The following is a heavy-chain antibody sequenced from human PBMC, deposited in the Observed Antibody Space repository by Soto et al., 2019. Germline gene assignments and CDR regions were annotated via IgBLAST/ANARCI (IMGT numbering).Heavy chain of an antibody. CDR1: GYAFGGYA. CDR2: VSAYSGHT. J-gene: IGHJ4*02. D-gene: IGHD4-17*01. V-gene: IGHV1-18*04. Sequence: QVQLVQSGAEVKKPGASVKVSCKASGYAFGGYAISWVRLAPGQGLEWMGWVSAYSGHTDYAQNLQGRVSMTTETSTSTAYMELGSLTSDDTAVYYCARPSGSYGDYAWSLAYWGQGTLVTVSS. CDR3: ARPSGSYGDYAWSLAY.